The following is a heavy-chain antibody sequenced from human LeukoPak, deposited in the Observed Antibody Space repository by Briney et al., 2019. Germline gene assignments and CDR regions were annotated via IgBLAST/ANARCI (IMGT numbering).Heavy chain of an antibody. CDR2: IYRGGST. CDR3: ARSVRDAFDI. V-gene: IGHV4-4*07. D-gene: IGHD1-1*01. J-gene: IGHJ3*02. Sequence: SETLSLTCTVSGGSISSYYWSWIRQPPGKGLEWIGRIYRGGSTNNNPSLKSRVTISVDTSKNQFSLKLSSVTAADTAVYYCARSVRDAFDIWGQGTMVAVSS. CDR1: GGSISSYY.